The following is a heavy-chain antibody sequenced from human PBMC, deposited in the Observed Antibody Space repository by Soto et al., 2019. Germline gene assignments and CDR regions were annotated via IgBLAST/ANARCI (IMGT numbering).Heavy chain of an antibody. J-gene: IGHJ6*02. D-gene: IGHD3-10*01. CDR2: IKQDGSEK. CDR3: ARLAAEQRQRGLWEYYYYYYGLDG. CDR1: GFTFSSYW. Sequence: PGGSLRLSCAASGFTFSSYWMSWVRQAPGKGLERVANIKQDGSEKYYVDSVKGRFTICRDNAKNSLYLQINSLRAEDTAVYYCARLAAEQRQRGLWEYYYYYYGLDGWGQGTRVTASS. V-gene: IGHV3-7*02.